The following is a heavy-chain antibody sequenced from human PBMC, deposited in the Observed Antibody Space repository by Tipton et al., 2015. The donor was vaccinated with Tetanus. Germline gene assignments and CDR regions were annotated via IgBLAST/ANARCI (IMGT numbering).Heavy chain of an antibody. D-gene: IGHD3-10*01. Sequence: TLSLTCTVSGGSISSGGYCWSWIRQHPGKGLEWIGYIYYSGSTYLNPSLKSRVTISVDTSKNQFSLKLSSVTAADTAVYYCARNFGYYGSGRGWFDPWGQGTLVTVSS. CDR3: ARNFGYYGSGRGWFDP. CDR1: GGSISSGGYC. J-gene: IGHJ5*02. CDR2: IYYSGST. V-gene: IGHV4-31*03.